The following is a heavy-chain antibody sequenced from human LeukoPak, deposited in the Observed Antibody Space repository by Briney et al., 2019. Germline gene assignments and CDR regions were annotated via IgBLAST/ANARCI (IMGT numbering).Heavy chain of an antibody. CDR1: GFTFSTYA. J-gene: IGHJ4*02. V-gene: IGHV3-23*01. Sequence: GGSLRLSCAASGFTFSTYAMSWVRQAPGKGLEWVATVSGSGLYTYYADSVRGRFTISRDNSKDTFYLQMNSLRAEDTAVYYCAKLMSQPALLFFDQWGQGTLVTVSS. CDR2: VSGSGLYT. D-gene: IGHD3-10*01. CDR3: AKLMSQPALLFFDQ.